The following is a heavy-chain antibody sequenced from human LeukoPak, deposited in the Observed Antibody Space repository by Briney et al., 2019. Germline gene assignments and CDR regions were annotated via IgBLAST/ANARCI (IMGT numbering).Heavy chain of an antibody. CDR1: GGSISSYY. CDR2: IYYSGST. Sequence: SETLSLTCTVSGGSISSYYWSWIRQPPGKGLEWIGYIYYSGSTNYNPSLKSRVTISVDTSKNQFSLKLSSVTAADTAVYYCASHIAGVGTRAFDIWGQGTMVTVSS. J-gene: IGHJ3*02. D-gene: IGHD6-13*01. CDR3: ASHIAGVGTRAFDI. V-gene: IGHV4-59*01.